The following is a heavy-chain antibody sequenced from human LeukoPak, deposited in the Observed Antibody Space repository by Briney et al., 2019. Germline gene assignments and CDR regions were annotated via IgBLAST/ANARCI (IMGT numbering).Heavy chain of an antibody. D-gene: IGHD2-21*01. CDR2: IYYSGST. CDR1: GXXISXSSYY. Sequence: XXGXXISXSSYYXGWLRQPPGRGLEWVGSIYYSGSTYNNPSLKSRVTISVDTSKNQFSLKLSSVTAADTAVYHCARGIGMIDYWGQGTLVTVSS. CDR3: ARGIGMIDY. J-gene: IGHJ4*02. V-gene: IGHV4-39*01.